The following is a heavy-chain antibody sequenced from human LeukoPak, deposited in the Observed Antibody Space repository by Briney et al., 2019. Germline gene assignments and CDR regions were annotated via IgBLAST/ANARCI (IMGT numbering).Heavy chain of an antibody. D-gene: IGHD3-10*01. Sequence: ASVKVSCKASGYNFNAFYLHWVRQAPGQGLEWMGWINPKSGDTEYAQTFQGRITMTTDTSASTAHTDLSSLGSDDTAVYYCAVIGAGVWGQGTLVTVSS. V-gene: IGHV1-2*02. CDR1: GYNFNAFY. CDR2: INPKSGDT. J-gene: IGHJ4*02. CDR3: AVIGAGV.